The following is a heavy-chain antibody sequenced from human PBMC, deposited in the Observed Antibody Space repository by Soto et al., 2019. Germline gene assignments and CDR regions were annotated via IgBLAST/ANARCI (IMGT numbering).Heavy chain of an antibody. CDR3: ARGACSTNTRYNRGMGV. CDR1: GFSFSYYD. D-gene: IGHD2-8*01. CDR2: ISDTGGTI. Sequence: PGGSLRLSCAASGFSFSYYDMNWVRQAPGKGLEWLSYISDTGGTIYYADSVRGRFTISRDNAKNSLYLQMNSQRAEDTAGYYCARGACSTNTRYNRGMGVWGQGTTVTVSS. V-gene: IGHV3-48*03. J-gene: IGHJ6*02.